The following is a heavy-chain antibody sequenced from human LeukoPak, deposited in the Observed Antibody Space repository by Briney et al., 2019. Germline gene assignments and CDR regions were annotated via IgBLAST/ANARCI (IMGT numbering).Heavy chain of an antibody. J-gene: IGHJ3*02. CDR3: ARDRDAFDI. V-gene: IGHV3-11*06. Sequence: PGGSLRLSCAASGFSFSDYHISWIRQAPGKGLEWISYIVSSSTYTKYADSVKGRFTTSRDNAKNSVYLQMNSLRAEDTAVYYCARDRDAFDIWGQGTMVTVSS. CDR1: GFSFSDYH. CDR2: IVSSSTYT.